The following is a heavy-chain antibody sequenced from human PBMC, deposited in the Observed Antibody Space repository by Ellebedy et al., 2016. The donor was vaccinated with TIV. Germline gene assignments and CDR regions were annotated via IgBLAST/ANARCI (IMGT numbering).Heavy chain of an antibody. J-gene: IGHJ4*02. CDR1: GGSISSSSHY. Sequence: SETLSLTCTVSGGSISSSSHYWGWIRKPPGKGPEWIGHIYNTGSTYYNPSLKSRVTISVEPSKNQFYLKLDSVTAADTAVYYCARARQGMATPHAFDYWGQGTLVTVSS. D-gene: IGHD5-24*01. CDR2: IYNTGST. CDR3: ARARQGMATPHAFDY. V-gene: IGHV4-39*07.